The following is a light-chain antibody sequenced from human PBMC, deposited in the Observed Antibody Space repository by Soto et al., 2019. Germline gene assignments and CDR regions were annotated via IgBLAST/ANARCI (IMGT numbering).Light chain of an antibody. CDR2: EVS. CDR3: SSYTSSNTVDVV. Sequence: QSALTQPASVSGSPGQSITISCTGTSSDVGGYDYVSWYQHFPGKAPKLIIYEVSNRPSGVSNRFSGSKSGNTASLTISGLQAEDEADYYCSSYTSSNTVDVVFGGGTKVTVL. CDR1: SSDVGGYDY. J-gene: IGLJ2*01. V-gene: IGLV2-14*01.